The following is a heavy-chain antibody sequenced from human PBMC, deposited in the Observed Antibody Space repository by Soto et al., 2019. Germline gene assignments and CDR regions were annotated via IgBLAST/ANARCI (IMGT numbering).Heavy chain of an antibody. Sequence: EVQLVDSGGGLVQPGGSLRLSCAASGFTFSSYWMSWVRQAPGKGLEWVANMKEDGSDEYYVDSVKGRFTIFRDNAKDSLYLQMNSLTAEDTAVYYCARSLGWRDACDMWGQGTMVTVSS. CDR2: MKEDGSDE. V-gene: IGHV3-7*01. CDR1: GFTFSSYW. D-gene: IGHD3-3*01. CDR3: ARSLGWRDACDM. J-gene: IGHJ3*02.